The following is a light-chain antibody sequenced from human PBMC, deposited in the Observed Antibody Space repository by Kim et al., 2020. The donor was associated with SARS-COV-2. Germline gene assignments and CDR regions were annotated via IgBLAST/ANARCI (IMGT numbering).Light chain of an antibody. J-gene: IGLJ6*01. CDR3: QSYDTSLRGYV. CDR2: GNT. CDR1: SSNIGTPYG. V-gene: IGLV1-40*01. Sequence: QSVLTQPPSVSGGPGQRVTISCTGSSSNIGTPYGVHWYQRLPGTAPKLLIYGNTNRPSGVPDRFSGSRSGTSASLAITGLQTEDEADYYCQSYDTSLRGYVFGTGTQLTVL.